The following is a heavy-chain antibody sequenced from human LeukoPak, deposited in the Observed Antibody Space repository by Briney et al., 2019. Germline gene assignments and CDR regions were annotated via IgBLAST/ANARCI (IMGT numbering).Heavy chain of an antibody. D-gene: IGHD6-13*01. CDR1: GFTFSSYE. J-gene: IGHJ4*02. V-gene: IGHV3-48*03. Sequence: PGGSLRLSCAASGFTFSSYEMNWVRQAPGKGLEWISYISSSGTTIYYADSVKGRFTISRDNAKNSLYLQMNSLRAEDTAVYYCARSHSSTWYLYYFDYWGQGTLVTVSS. CDR2: ISSSGTTI. CDR3: ARSHSSTWYLYYFDY.